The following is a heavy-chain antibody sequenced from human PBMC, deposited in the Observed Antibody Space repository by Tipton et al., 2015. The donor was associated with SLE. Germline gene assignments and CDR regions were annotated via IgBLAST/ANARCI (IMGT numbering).Heavy chain of an antibody. D-gene: IGHD3-3*01. CDR2: IYTTGST. Sequence: TLSLTCTVSGGSISSGSYYWSWIRQPAGKGLEWIGRIYTTGSTNYNPSLKSRVTISVDTSKNQFSLKLSSVTAADTAVYYCARDEKPYYDFWSGNEIWGQGTMVTVSS. CDR3: ARDEKPYYDFWSGNEI. J-gene: IGHJ3*02. CDR1: GGSISSGSYY. V-gene: IGHV4-61*02.